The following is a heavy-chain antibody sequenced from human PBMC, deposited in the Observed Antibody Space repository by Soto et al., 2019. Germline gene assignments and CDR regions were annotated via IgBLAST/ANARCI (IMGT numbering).Heavy chain of an antibody. CDR3: DRGPPGDKVDY. CDR1: GGSISSADSC. Sequence: QVQLQESGPGLVDPSQTLSLTCTVSGGSISSADSCWSWIRQPPGKGLEWIGHIYNSENTYSNPSLKSRVTISVDTSKNQFSLKLSSVTAADTAVYYCDRGPPGDKVDYWGQGTPVTVSS. CDR2: IYNSENT. V-gene: IGHV4-30-4*01. D-gene: IGHD7-27*01. J-gene: IGHJ4*02.